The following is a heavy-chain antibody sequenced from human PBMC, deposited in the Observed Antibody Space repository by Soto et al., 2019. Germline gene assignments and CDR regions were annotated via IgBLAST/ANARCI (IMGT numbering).Heavy chain of an antibody. Sequence: EVQLVESGGGLVQPGGSLRVSCKASGFIFNSYWMSWVRQAPGKGLEWVANIKEDGSETYYVDSVKGRFTISRDNAKNSLYLQMHSLRAEDTAVYYCARRGDDFDSWGQGTQVTVAS. CDR3: ARRGDDFDS. CDR1: GFIFNSYW. CDR2: IKEDGSET. D-gene: IGHD4-17*01. J-gene: IGHJ4*02. V-gene: IGHV3-7*01.